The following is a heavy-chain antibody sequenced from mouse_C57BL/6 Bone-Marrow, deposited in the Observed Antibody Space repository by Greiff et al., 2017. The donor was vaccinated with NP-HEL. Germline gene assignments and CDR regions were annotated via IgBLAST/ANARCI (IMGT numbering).Heavy chain of an antibody. CDR1: GFTFTDYY. V-gene: IGHV7-3*01. Sequence: DVHLVESGGGLVQPGGSLSLSCAASGFTFTDYYMSWVRQPPGKALEWLGFIRNKANGYTTEYSASVKGRFTISRDNSQSILYLQMNALRAEDSATYYCARYTPLYGSLYYYAMDYWGQGTSVTVSS. CDR3: ARYTPLYGSLYYYAMDY. J-gene: IGHJ4*01. CDR2: IRNKANGYTT. D-gene: IGHD6-5*01.